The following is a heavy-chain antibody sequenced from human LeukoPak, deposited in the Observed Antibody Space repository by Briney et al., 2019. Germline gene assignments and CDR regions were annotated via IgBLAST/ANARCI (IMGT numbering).Heavy chain of an antibody. D-gene: IGHD3-16*02. Sequence: GGSLRLSCAASGYTLIDYSVNWVRQAPGKGLEWISSISSTSDYIYYADSVKGRFTISRDNAKSSLYLQMNSLRAEDTAVYYCVSGNDPDSTWESYRLDAFDIWGQGATVIVSS. J-gene: IGHJ3*02. CDR3: VSGNDPDSTWESYRLDAFDI. CDR2: ISSTSDYI. V-gene: IGHV3-21*01. CDR1: GYTLIDYS.